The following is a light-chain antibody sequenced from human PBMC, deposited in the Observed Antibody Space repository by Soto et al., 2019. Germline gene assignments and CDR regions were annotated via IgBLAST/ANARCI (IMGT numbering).Light chain of an antibody. J-gene: IGLJ2*01. CDR3: QSYDSSLSAYVV. CDR1: SSNIGAGYD. V-gene: IGLV1-40*01. Sequence: QSVLTQPPSVSGAPGQRVTISCTGSSSNIGAGYDVHWYQQLPGTAPKLLIYGNSNRPSGVPDRFSGYQSGTSASLAITGLQAEDEADYYCQSYDSSLSAYVVFGGGTKLTVL. CDR2: GNS.